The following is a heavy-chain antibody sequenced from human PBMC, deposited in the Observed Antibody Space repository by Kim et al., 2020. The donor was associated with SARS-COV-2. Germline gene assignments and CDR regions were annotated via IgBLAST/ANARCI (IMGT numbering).Heavy chain of an antibody. CDR3: AKDGPSSSSWKRALGG. V-gene: IGHV3-9*01. CDR2: ISWNSGSI. J-gene: IGHJ4*02. Sequence: SLRLSCAASGFTFDDYAMHWVRQAPGKGLEWVSGISWNSGSIGYADSVKGRFTISRDNAKNSLYLQMNSLRAEDTALYYCAKDGPSSSSWKRALGGWGQGTLVTVSS. D-gene: IGHD6-13*01. CDR1: GFTFDDYA.